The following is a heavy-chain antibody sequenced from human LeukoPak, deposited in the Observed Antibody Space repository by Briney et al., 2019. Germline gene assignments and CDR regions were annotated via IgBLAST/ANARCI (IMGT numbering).Heavy chain of an antibody. D-gene: IGHD1-1*01. J-gene: IGHJ4*02. Sequence: GGSLRLSCAASGFTFSSYAMSWVRQAPGKGLEWVSAISGSGGSTYYADSVKGRFTISRDNSKNTLYLQMNSLRAEDTAVYYRAKDLGRPGGGYWGQGTLVTVSS. CDR3: AKDLGRPGGGY. V-gene: IGHV3-23*01. CDR2: ISGSGGST. CDR1: GFTFSSYA.